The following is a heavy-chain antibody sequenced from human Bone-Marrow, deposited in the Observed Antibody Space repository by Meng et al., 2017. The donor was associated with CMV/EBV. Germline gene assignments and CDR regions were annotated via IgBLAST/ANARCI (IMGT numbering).Heavy chain of an antibody. J-gene: IGHJ5*02. Sequence: ASVKVSCKASGYTFTGYYMHWVRQAPGQGLEWMGWINPNSGGTNYAQKFQGRVTMTRDTSISTAYMELSRLRSDDTAVYYCARDPTFGVVPANWFAPWGPGNLV. V-gene: IGHV1-2*02. CDR1: GYTFTGYY. CDR2: INPNSGGT. CDR3: ARDPTFGVVPANWFAP. D-gene: IGHD3-3*01.